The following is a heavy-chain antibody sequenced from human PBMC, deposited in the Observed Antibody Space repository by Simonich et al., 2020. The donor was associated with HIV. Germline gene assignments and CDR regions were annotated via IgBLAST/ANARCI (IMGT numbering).Heavy chain of an antibody. CDR2: INHSGST. CDR3: ARHRRVGATTGDAFDI. CDR1: GVSFSGYF. D-gene: IGHD1-26*01. J-gene: IGHJ3*02. Sequence: QVQLQQWGAGLLKPSETLSLTCAVYGVSFSGYFWSWIRQPPGRGLEGIAEINHSGSTNYNPSLKRRLTISVDTSKNQFSLKLSSVTAADTAVYYCARHRRVGATTGDAFDIWGQGTMVTVSS. V-gene: IGHV4-34*01.